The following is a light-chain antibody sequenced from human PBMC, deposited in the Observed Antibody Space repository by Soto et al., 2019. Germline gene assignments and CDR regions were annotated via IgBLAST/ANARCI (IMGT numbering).Light chain of an antibody. CDR3: CSYAGSSIHVV. Sequence: QSALTQPASVSGSPGQSITISCTGTSSDVGSYNLVSWYQQHPGKAPKLMIYEGSKRPSGVSNRFSGSKSVNTASLTIPGLQAEDEADYYCCSYAGSSIHVVFGGGTMVTVL. V-gene: IGLV2-23*01. CDR1: SSDVGSYNL. CDR2: EGS. J-gene: IGLJ2*01.